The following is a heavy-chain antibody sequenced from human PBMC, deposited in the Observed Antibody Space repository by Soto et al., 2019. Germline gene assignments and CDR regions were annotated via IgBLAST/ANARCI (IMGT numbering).Heavy chain of an antibody. D-gene: IGHD3-16*01. V-gene: IGHV4-34*01. CDR3: ARGIWGGSPSFDP. CDR1: GGSFSGYY. J-gene: IGHJ5*02. Sequence: SETLSLTCAVYGGSFSGYYWSWIRQPPGKGLEWIGEINHSGSTNYNPSLKSRVTISVDTSKNQFSLKLSSVTAADTAVYYCARGIWGGSPSFDPWGQGTRVTIS. CDR2: INHSGST.